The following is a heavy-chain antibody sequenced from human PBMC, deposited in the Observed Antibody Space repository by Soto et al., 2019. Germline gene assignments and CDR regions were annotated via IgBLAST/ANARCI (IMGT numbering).Heavy chain of an antibody. CDR3: ARVARSGDPRKSSAY. CDR1: GFTFSDHY. V-gene: IGHV3-72*01. CDR2: TRNKANSYST. J-gene: IGHJ4*02. D-gene: IGHD4-17*01. Sequence: EVQLVESGGGLVQPGGSLRLSCAASGFTFSDHYMDWVRQAPGKGLEWVGRTRNKANSYSTEYAASKKGRFTISRDDSKNSLYLQMNSLKTEDPAVYYCARVARSGDPRKSSAYWGPGTLVTVAS.